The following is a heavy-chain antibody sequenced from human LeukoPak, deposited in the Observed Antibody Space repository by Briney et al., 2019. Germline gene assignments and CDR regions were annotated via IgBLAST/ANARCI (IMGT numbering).Heavy chain of an antibody. CDR1: GDSVSSNSAA. Sequence: SQTLSLTCAISGDSVSSNSAAWNWIRQSPSRGLEWLGRTYYRSKWYNDYAVSVKSRITINPDTSKNQFSLKLSSVTAADTAVHYCARDTYYYNSDTSWSDVFDIWGQGTMVTVSS. D-gene: IGHD3-22*01. J-gene: IGHJ3*02. CDR3: ARDTYYYNSDTSWSDVFDI. V-gene: IGHV6-1*01. CDR2: TYYRSKWYN.